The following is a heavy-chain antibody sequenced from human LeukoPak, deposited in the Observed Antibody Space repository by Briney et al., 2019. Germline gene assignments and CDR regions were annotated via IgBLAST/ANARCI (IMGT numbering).Heavy chain of an antibody. V-gene: IGHV4-39*01. CDR1: GGSISSSSYY. J-gene: IGHJ4*02. CDR3: ARVGSYYYDSSGYRYFDY. CDR2: IYYSGST. Sequence: SETLSLTCTVSGGSISSSSYYWGWIRQPPGKGLEWIGSIYYSGSTYYNPSLKSRVTISVDTSKNQFSLKLSSVTAADTAVYYCARVGSYYYDSSGYRYFDYWGQGTLVTVSS. D-gene: IGHD3-22*01.